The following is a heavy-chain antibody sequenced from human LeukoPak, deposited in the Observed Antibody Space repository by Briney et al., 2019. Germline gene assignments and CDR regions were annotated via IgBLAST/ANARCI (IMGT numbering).Heavy chain of an antibody. CDR3: ARGGVGLAVAGLFDY. V-gene: IGHV1-2*06. Sequence: ASVKVSCKASGYTFTGYYMHWVRQAPGQGLEWMGRINPNSGGTNYAQKFQGRVTITRDTSISTAYMELSRLRSDDTAVYYCARGGVGLAVAGLFDYWGQGTLVTVSS. D-gene: IGHD6-19*01. J-gene: IGHJ4*02. CDR2: INPNSGGT. CDR1: GYTFTGYY.